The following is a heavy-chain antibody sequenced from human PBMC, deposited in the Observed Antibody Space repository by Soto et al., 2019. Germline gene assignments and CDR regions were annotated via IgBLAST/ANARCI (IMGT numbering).Heavy chain of an antibody. D-gene: IGHD2-2*01. CDR2: SYYSGST. J-gene: IGHJ5*01. Sequence: QVQLQESGPGLVKPSETLSLNCTVSGGPISSYYWCWIRQPPRKGLDRIGYSYYSGSTNYNPSLKSRVTLSVDTSKNQFSLELSSVTAADTAVYYCARGSSSCPPRFDDWGHGTLVTVSS. CDR1: GGPISSYY. V-gene: IGHV4-59*01. CDR3: ARGSSSCPPRFDD.